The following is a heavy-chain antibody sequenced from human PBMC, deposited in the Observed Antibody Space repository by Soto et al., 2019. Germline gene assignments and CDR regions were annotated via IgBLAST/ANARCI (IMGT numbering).Heavy chain of an antibody. V-gene: IGHV1-69*02. CDR3: ARLSGGIAAAGDNY. CDR2: IIPILAIS. Sequence: QVQLVQSGAEVKKPGSSVKVSCKASGGTFSSYTISWVRQAPGQGLEWMGRIIPILAISNYAQKFQGRVTMTAAQSPRAAYMELSSLRAEDTGVYYCARLSGGIAAAGDNYWGQGTLVTVSS. CDR1: GGTFSSYT. D-gene: IGHD6-13*01. J-gene: IGHJ4*02.